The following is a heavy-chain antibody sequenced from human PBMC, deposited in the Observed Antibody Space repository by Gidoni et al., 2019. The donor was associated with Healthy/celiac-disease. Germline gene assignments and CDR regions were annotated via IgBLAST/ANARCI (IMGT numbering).Heavy chain of an antibody. J-gene: IGHJ4*02. CDR1: GLSSINAW. CDR3: TTDLISKVVVAVDDY. V-gene: IGHV3-15*01. Sequence: EVQLVESGGGLVKPGGSLRLSFAASGLSSINAWMSWVRQAPGKGLEWGGRIKRKTDGGKTDYAAPVKGRFTISRDDSKNTLYLQMNSLKTEDTAVYYCTTDLISKVVVAVDDYWGQGTLVTVSS. D-gene: IGHD2-15*01. CDR2: IKRKTDGGKT.